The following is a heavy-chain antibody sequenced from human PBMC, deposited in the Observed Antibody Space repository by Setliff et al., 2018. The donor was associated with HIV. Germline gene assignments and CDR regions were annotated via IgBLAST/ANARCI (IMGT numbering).Heavy chain of an antibody. D-gene: IGHD4-17*01. J-gene: IGHJ4*02. CDR1: GFTFSDYY. CDR3: AGDKDEDYGSTSFDY. CDR2: ISSSGNTM. Sequence: PGGSLRLSCAASGFTFSDYYMAWIRQAPGKGLEWISYISSSGNTMYYADSVKGRFTISRDNAKNSLYLQVNSLRAEDTAAYYCAGDKDEDYGSTSFDYWGQGILVTVSS. V-gene: IGHV3-11*01.